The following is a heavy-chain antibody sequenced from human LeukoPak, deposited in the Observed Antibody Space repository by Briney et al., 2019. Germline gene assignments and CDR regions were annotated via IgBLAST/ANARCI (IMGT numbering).Heavy chain of an antibody. V-gene: IGHV1-46*01. CDR2: INPSGGST. CDR3: ARGDSSSWYYRGNWFDP. D-gene: IGHD6-13*01. J-gene: IGHJ5*02. CDR1: GYTFTSYY. Sequence: GASVKVSCKASGYTFTSYYMHWVRQAPGQGLEWMGIINPSGGSTSYAQKFQGRVTMTRDTSISTAYMELSRLRSDDTAVYYCARGDSSSWYYRGNWFDPWGQGTLVTVSS.